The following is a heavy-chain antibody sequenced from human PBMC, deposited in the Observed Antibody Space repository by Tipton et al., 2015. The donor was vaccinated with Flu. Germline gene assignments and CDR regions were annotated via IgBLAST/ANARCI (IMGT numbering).Heavy chain of an antibody. CDR2: ISWDGGST. J-gene: IGHJ6*02. Sequence: GSLRLSCAASGFTFDDYAMHWVRQAPGKGLEWVSLISWDGGSTYYADSVKGRFTISRDNSKNSLYLQVNSLRAEDTALYYCAKDISPYYYYGMDVWGQGTTVTVSS. CDR1: GFTFDDYA. CDR3: AKDISPYYYYGMDV. V-gene: IGHV3-43D*04.